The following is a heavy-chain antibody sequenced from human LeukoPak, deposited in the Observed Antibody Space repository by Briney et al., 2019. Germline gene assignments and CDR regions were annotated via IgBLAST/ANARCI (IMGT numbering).Heavy chain of an antibody. CDR2: MYYSGST. Sequence: ETLSLTCNVSGGSISNYYWSWIRQPPGKGLEWIGSMYYSGSTNYNPSLKSRATISEDTSKKQFSLKLSSVTAADTAVYYCARAGYDTSGFWYFDLWGRGTLVTVSS. CDR1: GGSISNYY. D-gene: IGHD3-22*01. CDR3: ARAGYDTSGFWYFDL. V-gene: IGHV4-59*01. J-gene: IGHJ2*01.